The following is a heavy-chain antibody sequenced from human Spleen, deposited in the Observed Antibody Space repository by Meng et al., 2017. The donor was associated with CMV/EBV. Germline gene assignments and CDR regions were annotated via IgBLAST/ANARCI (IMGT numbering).Heavy chain of an antibody. D-gene: IGHD6-6*01. CDR3: ARDLKWIAARPVPTSYGMDV. Sequence: GESLKIYCGASGCTFSSYSMNWVRQAPGKGLEWVSSISSRSRYIYYAESVKGRFTISRDKAKNSLYLQMNSLRAEDTAVYYCARDLKWIAARPVPTSYGMDVCGQGTTVTVSS. J-gene: IGHJ6*02. V-gene: IGHV3-21*01. CDR1: GCTFSSYS. CDR2: ISSRSRYI.